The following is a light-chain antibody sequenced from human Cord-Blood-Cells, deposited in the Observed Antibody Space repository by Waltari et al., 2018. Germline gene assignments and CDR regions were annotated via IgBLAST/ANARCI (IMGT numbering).Light chain of an antibody. Sequence: EIVLTQSPGTLSLSPGERATLSCRASQSVSSSYLAWYQQKPGQGPRLRIYGASGRATGIPDRFRGSGSGTEFTLTISRLEPEDFAVYYCQQYGSSPPWTFGQGTKVEIK. CDR1: QSVSSSY. CDR3: QQYGSSPPWT. CDR2: GAS. V-gene: IGKV3-20*01. J-gene: IGKJ1*01.